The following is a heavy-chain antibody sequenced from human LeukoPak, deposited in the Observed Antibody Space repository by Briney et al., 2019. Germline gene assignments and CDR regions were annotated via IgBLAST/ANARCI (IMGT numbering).Heavy chain of an antibody. CDR1: GDSISNYY. Sequence: SETLSLTCAVSGDSISNYYWSWIRQPPGKGPEWIGYIYYSGSTKYNPPLQSRVSISVDTSNNQFSLKLSSVTAADTAVYYCARAGKNSRTYDYWGQGTLVTVSS. CDR3: ARAGKNSRTYDY. D-gene: IGHD2/OR15-2a*01. V-gene: IGHV4-59*12. J-gene: IGHJ4*02. CDR2: IYYSGST.